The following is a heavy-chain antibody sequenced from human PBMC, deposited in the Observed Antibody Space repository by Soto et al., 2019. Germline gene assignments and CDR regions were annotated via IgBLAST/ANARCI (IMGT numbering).Heavy chain of an antibody. Sequence: EVQLVESGGGLVQPGGSLRVSCAASGFTLRSHRIHWVRQAPGKGLEWVSRIDTDGGGTSYADSVKGRFTISTDNAKTTVYRQMNGVRAEVTAVYYCATVFDLWGQGTLVTVSS. CDR2: IDTDGGGT. V-gene: IGHV3-74*01. J-gene: IGHJ5*02. CDR1: GFTLRSHR. CDR3: ATVFDL.